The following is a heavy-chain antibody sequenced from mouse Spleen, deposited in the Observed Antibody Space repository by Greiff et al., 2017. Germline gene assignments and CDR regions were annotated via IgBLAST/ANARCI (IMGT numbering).Heavy chain of an antibody. J-gene: IGHJ4*01. CDR1: GYSFTGYT. D-gene: IGHD2-4*01. CDR3: ARRDYDGAYYYAMDY. V-gene: IGHV1-26*01. CDR2: INPYNGGT. Sequence: EVKVVESGPELVKPGASMKISCKASGYSFTGYTMNWVKQSHGKNLEWIGLINPYNGGTSYNQKFKGKATLTVDKSSSTAYMELLSLTSEDSAVYYCARRDYDGAYYYAMDYWGQGTSVTVSS.